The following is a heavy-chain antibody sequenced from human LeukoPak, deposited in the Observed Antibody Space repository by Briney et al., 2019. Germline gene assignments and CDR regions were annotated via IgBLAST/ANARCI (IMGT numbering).Heavy chain of an antibody. D-gene: IGHD3-10*01. CDR3: ARGGITMVRGPPYYMDV. CDR2: ISSSSSCI. CDR1: GFTFSSDS. Sequence: GGSLRLSCAASGFTFSSDSMNWVRQAPGKGLEYISSISSSSSCIYYAHTVKGRFTISRDNSKNSLYLQMNSLRAEDTAVYYCARGGITMVRGPPYYMDVWGKGTTVTVSS. V-gene: IGHV3-21*01. J-gene: IGHJ6*03.